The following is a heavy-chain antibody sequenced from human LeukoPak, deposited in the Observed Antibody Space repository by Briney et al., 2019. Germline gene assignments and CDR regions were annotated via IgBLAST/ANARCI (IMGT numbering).Heavy chain of an antibody. CDR3: VRDRDWACDF. V-gene: IGHV3-7*03. J-gene: IGHJ4*02. CDR1: GFTFSRHW. Sequence: GGSLRLSRTVSGFTFSRHWMRWVRQTPEKALEWVADIKEDGGYKNHVDSVKGRFTISRDNAKNTLYLQMNNLRVEDTAMYFCVRDRDWACDFWGQGTLVTVSS. D-gene: IGHD3/OR15-3a*01. CDR2: IKEDGGYK.